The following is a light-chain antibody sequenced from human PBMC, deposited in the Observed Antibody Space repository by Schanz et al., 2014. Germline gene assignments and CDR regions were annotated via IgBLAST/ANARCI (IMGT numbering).Light chain of an antibody. CDR1: QSLSSNS. CDR2: YAS. CDR3: QQYGSSLEAMYT. J-gene: IGKJ2*01. Sequence: EIVLTQSPGTLSLSPGERATLSCRASQSLSSNSLAWYQLRPGQAPRLLIHYASARATGTPDRFSGSGSGTDFTLTINRLEPEDFAVYYCQQYGSSLEAMYTFGQGTKLEIK. V-gene: IGKV3-20*01.